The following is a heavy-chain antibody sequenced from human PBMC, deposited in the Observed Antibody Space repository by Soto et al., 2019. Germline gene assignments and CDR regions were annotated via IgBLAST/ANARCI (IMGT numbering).Heavy chain of an antibody. V-gene: IGHV3-23*01. CDR1: GFTFSSYA. Sequence: GGSLRLSCAASGFTFSSYAMSWVRQAPGKGLEWVSAISGSGGSTYYADSVKGRFTISRDNSKNTLYLQMNSLRAEDTAVYYCAKGSRFLEWLFVLGYWGQGTLVTVSS. CDR3: AKGSRFLEWLFVLGY. CDR2: ISGSGGST. J-gene: IGHJ4*02. D-gene: IGHD3-3*01.